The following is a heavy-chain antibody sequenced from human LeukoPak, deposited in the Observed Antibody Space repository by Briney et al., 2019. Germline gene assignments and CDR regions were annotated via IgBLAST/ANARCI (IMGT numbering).Heavy chain of an antibody. Sequence: PGGSLRLSCAASGFTFRNHGMHWIRQAPGEGLEWVAIIWYDGSNRYYAASVNGRFTISRDNSKNTLYLQMNSLRDDDTAVYYCVRDRGALQYYDYWGQGTLVTVSS. V-gene: IGHV3-33*01. CDR2: IWYDGSNR. CDR1: GFTFRNHG. J-gene: IGHJ4*02. D-gene: IGHD2/OR15-2a*01. CDR3: VRDRGALQYYDY.